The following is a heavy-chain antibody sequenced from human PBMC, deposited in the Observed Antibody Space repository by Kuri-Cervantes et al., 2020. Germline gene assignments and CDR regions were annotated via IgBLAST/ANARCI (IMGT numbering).Heavy chain of an antibody. D-gene: IGHD6-13*01. CDR2: ISYDGSNK. CDR3: AKLAAAGTGIFDY. Sequence: GGSLRLSCAASGFTFSSYGMHWVRQAPGKGLEWVAVISYDGSNKYYADSVKGRFTISRDNSKNTLYLQMNSPRAEDTAVYYCAKLAAAGTGIFDYWGQGTLVTVSS. V-gene: IGHV3-30*18. CDR1: GFTFSSYG. J-gene: IGHJ4*02.